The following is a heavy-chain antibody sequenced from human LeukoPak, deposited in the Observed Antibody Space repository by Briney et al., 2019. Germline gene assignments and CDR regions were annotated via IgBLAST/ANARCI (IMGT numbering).Heavy chain of an antibody. CDR1: GFTFDDYA. CDR2: ISWNSGSI. CDR3: AKDTGYDSSGYYNSGYFDY. J-gene: IGHJ4*02. D-gene: IGHD3-22*01. V-gene: IGHV3-9*01. Sequence: GRSLRLSCAASGFTFDDYAMHWVRQAPGKGLEWVSGISWNSGSIGYADSVKGRFTISRDNAKNSLYLQMNSLRAEDTALYYCAKDTGYDSSGYYNSGYFDYWGQGTLVTVSS.